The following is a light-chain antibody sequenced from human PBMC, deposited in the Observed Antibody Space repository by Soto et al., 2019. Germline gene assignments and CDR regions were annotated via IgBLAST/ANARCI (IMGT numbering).Light chain of an antibody. V-gene: IGLV4-60*03. CDR2: LEDSGIY. J-gene: IGLJ2*01. Sequence: QSVLTQPSSASASLGSSVKLTCTLSSGHSSYIITWHQQQPGKAPRYLMKLEDSGIYNKGSGVPDRFSGSSSGADRYLTISNLQSEDEADYYCETWDSNTRVFGGGTKLTVL. CDR1: SGHSSYI. CDR3: ETWDSNTRV.